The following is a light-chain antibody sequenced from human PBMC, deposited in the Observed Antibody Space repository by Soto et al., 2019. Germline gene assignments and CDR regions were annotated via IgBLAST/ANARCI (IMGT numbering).Light chain of an antibody. V-gene: IGLV1-51*01. CDR1: SSNIGNNY. J-gene: IGLJ1*01. CDR2: DNN. CDR3: GTWDSSLSAYV. Sequence: QSVLTQPPSVSAAPGQTVTISCSGSSSNIGNNYVSWYQQLPGTAPKLLIYDNNKRPSGIPDRFSGSKSGTSATLGITGLQAEDEADYYCGTWDSSLSAYVFGTGTKLTVL.